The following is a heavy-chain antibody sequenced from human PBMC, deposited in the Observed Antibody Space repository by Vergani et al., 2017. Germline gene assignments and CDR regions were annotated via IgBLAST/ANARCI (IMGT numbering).Heavy chain of an antibody. Sequence: HVQLVQSGAEVKKPGSSVKVSCKASGGTFSSYAISWVRQAPGQGLEWMGGIIPIFGTANYAQKFQGRVTITADESTSTAYMELSSLRSEDTAVYYCAAPDDYSNYVTTDAFDIWGQGTMVTVSS. CDR1: GGTFSSYA. CDR3: AAPDDYSNYVTTDAFDI. V-gene: IGHV1-69*01. CDR2: IIPIFGTA. J-gene: IGHJ3*02. D-gene: IGHD4-11*01.